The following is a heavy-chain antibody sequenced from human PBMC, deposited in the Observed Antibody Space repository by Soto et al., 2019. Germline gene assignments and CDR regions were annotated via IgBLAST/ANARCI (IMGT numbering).Heavy chain of an antibody. D-gene: IGHD3-16*02. CDR2: IRWNGETP. Sequence: EVVLVESGGGLVQPGGSLRLSCVASGFNFDDFAMHWVRQAPGKGLQWVSGIRWNGETPAYGDSVKGRFIISRDNARNSLYMQMNSLSPEDTAVYFCARVKTRIVYRDYSMDVWGKGTTVTVS. CDR1: GFNFDDFA. CDR3: ARVKTRIVYRDYSMDV. V-gene: IGHV3-9*01. J-gene: IGHJ6*03.